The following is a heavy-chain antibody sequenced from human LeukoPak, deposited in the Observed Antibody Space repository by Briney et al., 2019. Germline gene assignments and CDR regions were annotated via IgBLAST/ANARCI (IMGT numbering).Heavy chain of an antibody. D-gene: IGHD5-24*01. Sequence: SVKVSCRASGGTFSSYAISWVRQAPGRGLEWMGGIIPIFGTANYAQKFQGRVTITADESTSTAYMELSSLRSEDTAVYYCARAWDGYNYYFDYWGQGTLVTVSS. J-gene: IGHJ4*02. CDR1: GGTFSSYA. CDR2: IIPIFGTA. CDR3: ARAWDGYNYYFDY. V-gene: IGHV1-69*13.